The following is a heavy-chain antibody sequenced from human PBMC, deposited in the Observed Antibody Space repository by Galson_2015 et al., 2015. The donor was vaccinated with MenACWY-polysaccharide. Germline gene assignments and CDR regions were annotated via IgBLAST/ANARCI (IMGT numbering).Heavy chain of an antibody. CDR1: CDSITSAWFD. J-gene: IGHJ6*02. D-gene: IGHD2-21*01. Sequence: SATPFPTCGVSCDSITSAWFDGAWVGQPPGKGAGWIWGMFYRGNTYYNPSLKSRVTMSVDMSKNQFSLDLTSVTAADTAVYYCARVCGSGRCLDVWGQGTTVTVSS. CDR2: MFYRGNT. V-gene: IGHV4-39*07. CDR3: ARVCGSGRCLDV.